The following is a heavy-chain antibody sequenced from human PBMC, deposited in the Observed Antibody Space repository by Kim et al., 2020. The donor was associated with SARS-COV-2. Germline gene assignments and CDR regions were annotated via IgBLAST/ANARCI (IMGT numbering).Heavy chain of an antibody. CDR1: GFTFSNAW. D-gene: IGHD3-16*02. CDR2: IKSKTDGGTT. V-gene: IGHV3-15*01. J-gene: IGHJ4*02. Sequence: GGSLRLSCAASGFTFSNAWMSWVRQAPGKGLEWVGRIKSKTDGGTTDYAAPVKGRFTISRDDSKNTLYLQMNSLKTEDTAVYYCTTDFRNYDYVWGRYRDYYYFYYWGQGTLVTVSS. CDR3: TTDFRNYDYVWGRYRDYYYFYY.